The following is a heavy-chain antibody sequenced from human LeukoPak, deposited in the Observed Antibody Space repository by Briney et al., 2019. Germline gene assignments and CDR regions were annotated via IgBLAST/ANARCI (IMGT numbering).Heavy chain of an antibody. Sequence: PGGSLRLSCAASGFTFSSYSMNWVRQAPGKGLEWVSSISSSSSYIYYADSVKGRFTISRDNAKNSLYLQMNSLRAEDTAVYYCARTLRALRFLEWQKHYYYYYMDVWGKGTTVTVSS. J-gene: IGHJ6*03. CDR2: ISSSSSYI. CDR3: ARTLRALRFLEWQKHYYYYYMDV. V-gene: IGHV3-21*01. CDR1: GFTFSSYS. D-gene: IGHD3-3*01.